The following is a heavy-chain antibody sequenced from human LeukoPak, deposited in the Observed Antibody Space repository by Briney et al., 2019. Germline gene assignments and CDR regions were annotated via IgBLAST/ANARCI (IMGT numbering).Heavy chain of an antibody. J-gene: IGHJ4*02. V-gene: IGHV2-26*01. CDR1: GFSLSNARMG. D-gene: IGHD4-11*01. CDR3: ARIERETTVSINYFDY. CDR2: IFSNDEK. Sequence: SGPVLVKPTETLTLTCTVSGFSLSNARMGVSWSREPPGKALEWLAHIFSNDEKSYSTSLKSRLTISKDTSKSQVVLTMTNMDPVDTATYYCARIERETTVSINYFDYWGQGTLVTVSS.